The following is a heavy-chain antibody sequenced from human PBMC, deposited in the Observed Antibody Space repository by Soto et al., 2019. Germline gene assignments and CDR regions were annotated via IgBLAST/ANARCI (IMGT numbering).Heavy chain of an antibody. D-gene: IGHD3-22*01. CDR1: GYTFTSFG. J-gene: IGHJ6*02. CDR3: ARAEPITMIVAVTLWDYGMDV. Sequence: RASVKVSCKASGYTFTSFGISWVRQAPGQGLEWMGWISAYNGNTNYAQKLQGRVTMTTDTSTSTAYMELRSLRSDDTAVYYCARAEPITMIVAVTLWDYGMDVWGQGTTVTVSS. CDR2: ISAYNGNT. V-gene: IGHV1-18*01.